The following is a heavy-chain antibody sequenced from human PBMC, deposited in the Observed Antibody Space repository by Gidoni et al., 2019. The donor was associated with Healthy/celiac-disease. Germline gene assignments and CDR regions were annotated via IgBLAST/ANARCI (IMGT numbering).Heavy chain of an antibody. CDR3: AKDGGIQLWLGVGLFDY. CDR2: ISGSGGST. CDR1: GFTFSSYA. D-gene: IGHD5-18*01. Sequence: EVQLLESGGGLVQPGGSLRLSCAASGFTFSSYAMSWVRQAPGKGLEWVSAISGSGGSTYYADSVKGRFTISRDNSKNTLYLQMNSLRAEDTAVYYCAKDGGIQLWLGVGLFDYWGQGTLVTVSS. V-gene: IGHV3-23*01. J-gene: IGHJ4*02.